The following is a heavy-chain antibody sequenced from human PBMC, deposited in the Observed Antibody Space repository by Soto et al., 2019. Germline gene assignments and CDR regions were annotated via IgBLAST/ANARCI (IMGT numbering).Heavy chain of an antibody. CDR1: GFSFIDYF. J-gene: IGHJ4*02. CDR3: ARDDYTYGVY. D-gene: IGHD3-3*01. CDR2: IGPYGNSI. V-gene: IGHV3-11*01. Sequence: GXSLRRSYAASGFSFIDYFMIWIRQAPGKGLEWVSYIGPYGNSIYYADSVKGRFTISRDDAKKSLYLHMNSLRAEDTAVYYCARDDYTYGVYWGQGSLVTVSS.